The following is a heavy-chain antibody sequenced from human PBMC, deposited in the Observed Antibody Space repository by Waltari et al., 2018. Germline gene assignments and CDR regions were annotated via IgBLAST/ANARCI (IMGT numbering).Heavy chain of an antibody. CDR2: ISISGFDI. CDR3: ARAYYDAGGYYFDY. J-gene: IGHJ4*02. D-gene: IGHD3-22*01. CDR1: GFAFSISG. Sequence: EVQLVESGGGLVKPGGSLRLSCSVSGFAFSISGMAWVRQAPLKGLDWVSFISISGFDIYYADSVKGRFTISRDNAKNSLHLQMSGLRAEDTAIYYCARAYYDAGGYYFDYWGQGTLVTVSS. V-gene: IGHV3-21*01.